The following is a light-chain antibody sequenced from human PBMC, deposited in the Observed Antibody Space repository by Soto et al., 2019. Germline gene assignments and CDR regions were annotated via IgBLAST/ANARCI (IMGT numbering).Light chain of an antibody. J-gene: IGKJ4*01. CDR2: DAS. CDR1: QSVSSY. Sequence: EIVLTQSPATLSLSPGERATLSCRASQSVSSYLDWYQQKPGQAPRLLIYDASSRATGIPPRFSGSGSGTDFTLTICSLEPEDFAVYYCQQRSTPLTFGGGTKVEIK. V-gene: IGKV3-11*01. CDR3: QQRSTPLT.